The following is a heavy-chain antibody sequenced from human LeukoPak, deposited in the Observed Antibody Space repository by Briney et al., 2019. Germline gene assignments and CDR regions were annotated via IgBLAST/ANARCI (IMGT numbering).Heavy chain of an antibody. Sequence: PGGSLRLSCAASGFTFSSYWMHWVRQAPGKGLGWVSRINSDGSSTSYADSVKGRFTISRDHAKNTLYLQMNSLRAEDTAVYYCARVYGDYRWGQGTLVTVSS. V-gene: IGHV3-74*01. D-gene: IGHD4-17*01. CDR1: GFTFSSYW. CDR2: INSDGSST. CDR3: ARVYGDYR. J-gene: IGHJ5*02.